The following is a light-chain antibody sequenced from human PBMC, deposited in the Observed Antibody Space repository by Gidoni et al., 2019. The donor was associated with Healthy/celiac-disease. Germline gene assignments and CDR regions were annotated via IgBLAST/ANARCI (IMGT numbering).Light chain of an antibody. J-gene: IGLJ3*02. CDR3: QVWDSSSWV. V-gene: IGLV3-21*02. Sequence: SYVLTQPPSVPVAPGQTARITCGGNNIGSKSVHWYQQKPGQAPVLVVYDDSDRPSGIPARFSGSNSGNTATLTISRVEAGDEADYYCQVWDSSSWVFGGGTKLTVL. CDR1: NIGSKS. CDR2: DDS.